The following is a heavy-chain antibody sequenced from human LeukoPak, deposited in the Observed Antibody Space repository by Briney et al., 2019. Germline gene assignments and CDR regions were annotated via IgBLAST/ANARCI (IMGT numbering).Heavy chain of an antibody. J-gene: IGHJ4*02. CDR2: ISGSGEST. CDR1: GFTFSSYA. D-gene: IGHD3-22*01. CDR3: AKIGGYYYDYSGYYSPYYLDY. V-gene: IGHV3-23*01. Sequence: GGSLRLSCAASGFTFSSYAMSWVRQAPGKGLEWVSTISGSGESTYYADSVKGRFTISRDNSKNTLYLQMNSLRAEDTAVYYCAKIGGYYYDYSGYYSPYYLDYWGQGTLVTVSS.